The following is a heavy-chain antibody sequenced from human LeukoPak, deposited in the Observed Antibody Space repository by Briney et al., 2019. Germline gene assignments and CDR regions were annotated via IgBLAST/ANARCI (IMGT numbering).Heavy chain of an antibody. CDR1: GLYFDSQA. CDR3: AREGGDFGAFDV. D-gene: IGHD3-10*01. V-gene: IGHV3-30*04. J-gene: IGHJ3*01. CDR2: ISYTGGNE. Sequence: GGSLRLSCAASGLYFDSQAMHWVRQAPGKGLEWVAFISYTGGNEYYADPVKGRFTISRDNSKNTLYLQMNSLRIEDTAVYFCAREGGDFGAFDVWGQGTMVTVSS.